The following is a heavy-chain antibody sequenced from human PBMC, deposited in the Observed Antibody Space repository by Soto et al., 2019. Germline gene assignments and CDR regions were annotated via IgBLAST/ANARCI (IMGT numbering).Heavy chain of an antibody. CDR3: ARAHPYCNSNSCYAGWFDP. CDR1: GGSISSGGYY. CDR2: IYYGGST. V-gene: IGHV4-31*03. Sequence: PSETLSLTCTVSGGSISSGGYYWSWIRQHPGKGLEWIGYIYYGGSTYYNPSLKSRVTISVDTSKNQFSLKLSSVTAADTAVYYCARAHPYCNSNSCYAGWFDPWGQGTLVTVSS. J-gene: IGHJ5*02. D-gene: IGHD2-2*01.